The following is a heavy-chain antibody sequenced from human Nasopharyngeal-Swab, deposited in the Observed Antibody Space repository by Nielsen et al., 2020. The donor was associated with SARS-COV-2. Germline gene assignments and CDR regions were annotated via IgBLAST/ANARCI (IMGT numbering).Heavy chain of an antibody. J-gene: IGHJ6*02. D-gene: IGHD6-13*01. CDR2: ISAYNGNT. CDR3: ARDSRIAAAGIRYYYGMDV. CDR1: GYTFISYG. V-gene: IGHV1-18*01. Sequence: ASVKVSCRASGYTFISYGISWVRQAPGQGLEWMGWISAYNGNTNYAQKLQGRVTMTTDTSTSTAYMELRSLRSDDTAVYYCARDSRIAAAGIRYYYGMDVWGQGTTVTVSS.